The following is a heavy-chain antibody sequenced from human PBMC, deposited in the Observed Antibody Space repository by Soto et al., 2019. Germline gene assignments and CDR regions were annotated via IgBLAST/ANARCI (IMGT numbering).Heavy chain of an antibody. V-gene: IGHV1-2*02. Sequence: ASVKVSGKAFGYTFTGYFMHWVRQAPGQGLEWLGWINPNSGATKYAQKFQGRVTLTRDTSINTAYMEMSMLRSDDTAVYYCARGGGTILGRLPWGWGTLVAVCS. CDR3: ARGGGTILGRLP. CDR2: INPNSGAT. J-gene: IGHJ5*02. CDR1: GYTFTGYF. D-gene: IGHD3-3*01.